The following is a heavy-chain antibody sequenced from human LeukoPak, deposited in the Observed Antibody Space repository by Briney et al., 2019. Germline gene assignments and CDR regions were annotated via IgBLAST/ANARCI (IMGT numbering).Heavy chain of an antibody. D-gene: IGHD5-18*01. CDR2: INHSGST. J-gene: IGHJ4*02. Sequence: SETLSLTCAVYGGSFSVYYWSWIRQPPGKGLEWIGEINHSGSTNYNPSLKSRVTISVDTSKNQFSLKLSSVTAADTAVYYCARVIYSYGFATYFDYWGQGTLVTVSS. CDR3: ARVIYSYGFATYFDY. V-gene: IGHV4-34*01. CDR1: GGSFSVYY.